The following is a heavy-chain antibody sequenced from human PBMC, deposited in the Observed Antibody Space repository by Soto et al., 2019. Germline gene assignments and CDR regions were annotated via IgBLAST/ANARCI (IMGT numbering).Heavy chain of an antibody. CDR3: ARDGVYGDYVGNYYYYGMDV. D-gene: IGHD4-17*01. CDR2: ISSSSSYI. V-gene: IGHV3-21*01. Sequence: PGGSLRLSCAASGFTFSSYSMNWVRQAPGKGLEWVSSISSSSSYIYYADSVKGRFTISRDNAKNSLYLQMNSLRAEDTAVYYCARDGVYGDYVGNYYYYGMDVWGQGTTVTVSS. J-gene: IGHJ6*02. CDR1: GFTFSSYS.